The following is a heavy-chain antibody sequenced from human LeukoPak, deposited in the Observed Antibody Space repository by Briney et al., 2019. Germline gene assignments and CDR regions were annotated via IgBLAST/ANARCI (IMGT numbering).Heavy chain of an antibody. CDR1: GFTFSSST. CDR3: VKEIKYVGATYLHS. CDR2: ILNNDIGGNA. Sequence: AGGSLRLSCTASGFTFSSSTMSWVRQAPGKRPEWVSGILNNDIGGNAYYADAVKGRFTISRDDSKSMLYLEMNSLRAEDTAMYYCVKEIKYVGATYLHSWGQGTLVTVSS. V-gene: IGHV3-23*01. D-gene: IGHD1-26*01. J-gene: IGHJ4*02.